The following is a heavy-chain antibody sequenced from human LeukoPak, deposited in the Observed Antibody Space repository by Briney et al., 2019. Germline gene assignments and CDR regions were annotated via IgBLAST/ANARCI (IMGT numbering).Heavy chain of an antibody. CDR1: GFTFSSYW. CDR2: IKQDGSEK. V-gene: IGHV3-7*01. J-gene: IGHJ4*02. D-gene: IGHD3-22*01. Sequence: GGSLRLSCAASGFTFSSYWMSWVRQAPGKGLEWVANIKQDGSEKYYVDSVMGRFTISRDNAKNSLYLQMNSLRAEDTAVYYCARSVSTPYYDSSGYQGYYFDYWGQGTLVTVSS. CDR3: ARSVSTPYYDSSGYQGYYFDY.